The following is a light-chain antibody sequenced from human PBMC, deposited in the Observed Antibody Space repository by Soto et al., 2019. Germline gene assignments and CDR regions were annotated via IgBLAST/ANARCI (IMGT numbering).Light chain of an antibody. V-gene: IGKV1-5*03. Sequence: DIQMTQSPSTLSTSVGDRVTITCRASQTISSWLAWYQEKPGKAPKLLIYKASTSESGVPSRFSGSRSGTEFTLTISSLQPDDFATYYCQQYDSYPYTFGQGTKLEIK. CDR2: KAS. CDR1: QTISSW. J-gene: IGKJ2*01. CDR3: QQYDSYPYT.